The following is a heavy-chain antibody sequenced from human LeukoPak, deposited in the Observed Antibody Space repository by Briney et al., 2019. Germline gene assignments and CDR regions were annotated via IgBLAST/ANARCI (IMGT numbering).Heavy chain of an antibody. D-gene: IGHD1-7*01. Sequence: GESLRLSCTASGFTFSTAWMSWVRQAPGKGLEWVGRIKSRSDGGTTDYAAPVKGRFSISRDDSKNTLYLQMNSLTTDDTAVYYCARNYHTYYFDYRGQGILVTVSS. V-gene: IGHV3-15*01. J-gene: IGHJ4*02. CDR1: GFTFSTAW. CDR3: ARNYHTYYFDY. CDR2: IKSRSDGGTT.